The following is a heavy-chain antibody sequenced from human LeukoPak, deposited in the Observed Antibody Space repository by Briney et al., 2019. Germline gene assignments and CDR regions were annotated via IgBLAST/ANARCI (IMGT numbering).Heavy chain of an antibody. CDR3: ATEPHFVY. CDR2: ITSEAHGGTT. J-gene: IGHJ4*02. CDR1: GFSFSNAW. Sequence: GGSLRLSCAVSGFSFSNAWMSWVRQTPGKGLEWVGRITSEAHGGTTDFAAPVKGRFTISSDDSKNMLYLQMNSLKTEDTAVYFCATEPHFVYWGQGALVTVSS. V-gene: IGHV3-15*01.